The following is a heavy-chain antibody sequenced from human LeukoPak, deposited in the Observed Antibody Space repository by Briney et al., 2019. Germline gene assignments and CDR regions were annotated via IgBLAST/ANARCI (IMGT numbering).Heavy chain of an antibody. CDR3: TTDYYDYVWGSYRYSVAPDY. CDR2: IKSKTDSGTT. V-gene: IGHV3-15*01. D-gene: IGHD3-16*02. CDR1: GFTFSNAW. J-gene: IGHJ4*02. Sequence: GGSLRLSCAASGFTFSNAWMGWVRQAPGKGLEWVGRIKSKTDSGTTDYAAPVKGRFTISRDDSKNTLYLQMNSLKTEDTAVYYCTTDYYDYVWGSYRYSVAPDYWGQGTLVTVSS.